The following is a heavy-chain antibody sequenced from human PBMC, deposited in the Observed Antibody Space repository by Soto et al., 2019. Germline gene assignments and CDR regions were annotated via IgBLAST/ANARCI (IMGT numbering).Heavy chain of an antibody. V-gene: IGHV3-30*03. CDR2: VTHDGTER. D-gene: IGHD3-10*01. J-gene: IGHJ4*02. CDR1: GFTLSGHG. Sequence: QVQLVASGGGVVQPGRSLSLSCAASGFTLSGHGLHWVRQAPGKGLEWVAVVTHDGTERHYRDSVKGRFTITRDISKNTFYLQMNSLRVEDTAMYYCARENNSGYYRTVDYWGQGTLVTVSS. CDR3: ARENNSGYYRTVDY.